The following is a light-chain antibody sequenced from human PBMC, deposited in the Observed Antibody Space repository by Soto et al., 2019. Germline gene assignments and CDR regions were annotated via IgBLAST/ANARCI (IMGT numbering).Light chain of an antibody. J-gene: IGLJ3*02. V-gene: IGLV1-40*01. CDR2: GNN. CDR1: SSNIGAAYD. CDR3: QSYDSSLSGWV. Sequence: QSVLTQPPSVSGAPGQKVTISCTRSSSNIGAAYDVHWYQHLPETAPKLLIYGNNNRPSGVPDRFSGSKSGTSASLAITGLQAEDAADYYCQSYDSSLSGWVFGGGTKLTVL.